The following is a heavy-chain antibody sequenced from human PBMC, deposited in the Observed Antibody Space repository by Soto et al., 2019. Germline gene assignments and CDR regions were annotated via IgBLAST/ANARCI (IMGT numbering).Heavy chain of an antibody. CDR2: IYYSGST. D-gene: IGHD3-3*01. V-gene: IGHV4-59*01. Sequence: PSETLSLTCTVSGGSISSYYWSWIRQPPGKGLEWIGYIYYSGSTNYNPSLKSRVTISVDTSKNQFSLKLSSVTAADTAVYYCARFLEWCSPCSNWFDSWGQGTLVTVSS. CDR1: GGSISSYY. CDR3: ARFLEWCSPCSNWFDS. J-gene: IGHJ5*01.